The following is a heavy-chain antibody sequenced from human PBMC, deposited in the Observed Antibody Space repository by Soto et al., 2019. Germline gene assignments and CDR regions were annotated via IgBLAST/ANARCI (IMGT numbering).Heavy chain of an antibody. V-gene: IGHV4-59*01. CDR2: IYYSGST. D-gene: IGHD2-15*01. J-gene: IGHJ6*02. CDR3: ASKDPHCSGGSCYSGGYYGMDV. Sequence: PSETLSLTCTVSGGSISSYYWSWIRQPPGKGLEWIGYIYYSGSTNYNPSLKSRVTISVDTSKNQFSLKLSSVTAADTAVYHCASKDPHCSGGSCYSGGYYGMDVWGQGTTVTVSS. CDR1: GGSISSYY.